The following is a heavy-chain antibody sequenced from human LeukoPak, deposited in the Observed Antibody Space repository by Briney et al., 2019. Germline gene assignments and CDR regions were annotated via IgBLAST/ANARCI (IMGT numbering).Heavy chain of an antibody. CDR2: ISFDGSHK. J-gene: IGHJ4*02. D-gene: IGHD1-1*01. V-gene: IGHV3-30*18. Sequence: GGSLRLSCTASRFTFSACGMHWVRQAPGKGLEWVAAISFDGSHKYYADSVKGRFTISRDNSMNTLYLQMNSLRAEDTAVYYCAKGTAVDRQYFENWGQGTLVTVSS. CDR1: RFTFSACG. CDR3: AKGTAVDRQYFEN.